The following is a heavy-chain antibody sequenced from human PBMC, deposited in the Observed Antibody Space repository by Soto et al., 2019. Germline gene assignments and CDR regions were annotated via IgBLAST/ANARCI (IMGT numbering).Heavy chain of an antibody. V-gene: IGHV1-8*01. CDR2: MNPNSGNT. CDR1: GYTFTSYD. J-gene: IGHJ5*02. CDR3: ARMRFGESNKATNWLDP. D-gene: IGHD3-10*01. Sequence: ASVKVSCKASGYTFTSYDINWVRQATGQGLEWMGWMNPNSGNTGYAQKFQGRVTMTRNTSISTAYMELNSLTSEDTAVYYCARMRFGESNKATNWLDPWGQGTLVTVSS.